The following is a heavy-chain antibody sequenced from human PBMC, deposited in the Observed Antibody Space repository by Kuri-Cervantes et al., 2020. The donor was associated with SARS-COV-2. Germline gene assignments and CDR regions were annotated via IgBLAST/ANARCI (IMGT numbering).Heavy chain of an antibody. CDR3: ASYALWLRGVDY. V-gene: IGHV4-4*01. J-gene: IGHJ4*02. CDR1: GGSISSNNW. D-gene: IGHD5-18*01. CDR2: IYHSGST. Sequence: GPLRPSCAVSGGSISSNNWWSWVRQPPGKGLEWIGEIYHSGSTNYNPSLKSRVTIPVDTSKNQFSLKLSSVTAADTAVYSCASYALWLRGVDYWGPGTLGTVSS.